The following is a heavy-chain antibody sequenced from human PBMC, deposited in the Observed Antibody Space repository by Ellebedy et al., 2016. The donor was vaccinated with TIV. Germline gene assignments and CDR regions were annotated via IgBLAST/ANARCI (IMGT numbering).Heavy chain of an antibody. CDR1: GYTFVSYG. CDR3: ARGPSYFDSSGYYSGPLDYLVDD. D-gene: IGHD3-22*01. Sequence: AASVKVSCKASGYTFVSYGITWVRQAPGQGLEWMGWISGDNGHTNYAQKFQGRVIMTTDTSANTAYMEMRRLTSDDTAVYYCARGPSYFDSSGYYSGPLDYLVDDWGQGTLVTVSS. CDR2: ISGDNGHT. J-gene: IGHJ4*02. V-gene: IGHV1-18*04.